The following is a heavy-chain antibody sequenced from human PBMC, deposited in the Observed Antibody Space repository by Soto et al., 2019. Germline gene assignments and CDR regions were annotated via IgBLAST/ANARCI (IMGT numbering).Heavy chain of an antibody. CDR3: ARDGGRREGYGLDV. D-gene: IGHD3-16*01. CDR2: IYSSASP. CDR1: GGSISSDNYY. J-gene: IGHJ6*04. V-gene: IGHV4-31*03. Sequence: QVQLQESGPGLVRPSQTLSLTCTVSGGSISSDNYYWSWIRQLPGKGLEWIGYIYSSASPYYNPSLKSRVAISVAMSENHFPLRRISATAADTAVYYCARDGGRREGYGLDVWGKGTTVTASS.